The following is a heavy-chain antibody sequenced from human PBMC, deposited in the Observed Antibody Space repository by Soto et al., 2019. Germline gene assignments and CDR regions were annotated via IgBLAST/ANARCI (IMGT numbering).Heavy chain of an antibody. J-gene: IGHJ5*02. Sequence: GGSLRLSCAASGFTFSSYGMHWVRQAPGKGLEWVAVIWYDGSNKYYADSVKGRFTISRDNSKNTLYLQMNSLRAEDTAVYYCAREVVVVAATPPLPFDPWGQGTLVTVSS. CDR1: GFTFSSYG. CDR2: IWYDGSNK. V-gene: IGHV3-33*01. D-gene: IGHD2-15*01. CDR3: AREVVVVAATPPLPFDP.